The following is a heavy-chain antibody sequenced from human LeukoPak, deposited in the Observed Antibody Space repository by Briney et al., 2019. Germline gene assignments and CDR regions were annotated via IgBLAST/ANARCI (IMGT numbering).Heavy chain of an antibody. D-gene: IGHD2-2*01. Sequence: GESLKISCKGSGYSFNSHWVAWVRQMPGKGLEWMGIIYPGDSDTRYSPSFQGQVTISADKSISTAYLQWSSLKASDTAMYYCARHVSSTSCTCNWFDPWGQGTLVTVSS. CDR1: GYSFNSHW. V-gene: IGHV5-51*01. J-gene: IGHJ5*02. CDR2: IYPGDSDT. CDR3: ARHVSSTSCTCNWFDP.